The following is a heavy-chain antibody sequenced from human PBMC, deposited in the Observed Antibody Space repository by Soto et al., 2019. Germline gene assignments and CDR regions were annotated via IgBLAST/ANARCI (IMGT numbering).Heavy chain of an antibody. CDR3: ARDKVAVAGNFDY. J-gene: IGHJ4*02. CDR1: GFTFSSYA. CDR2: ISYDGSNK. V-gene: IGHV3-30*14. Sequence: QVQLVESGGGVVQPGRSLRLSCAASGFTFSSYAMHWVRQAPGKGLEWVAVISYDGSNKYYADSVKGRFTISRDNSKNPLYLQMNSLRAEDTAVYYCARDKVAVAGNFDYWGQGTLVTVSS. D-gene: IGHD6-19*01.